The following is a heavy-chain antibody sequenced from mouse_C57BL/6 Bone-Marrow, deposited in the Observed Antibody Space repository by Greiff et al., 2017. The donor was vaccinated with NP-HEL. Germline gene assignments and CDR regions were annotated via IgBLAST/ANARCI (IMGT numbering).Heavy chain of an antibody. J-gene: IGHJ2*01. CDR3: ARPGGYYYGSSYEGDY. Sequence: VQLQQSGAELARPGASVKLSCKASGYTFTSYGISWVKQRTGQGLEWIGEIYPRSGNTYYNEKFKGKATLTADKSSSTAYMELRSLTSEDSAVYFCARPGGYYYGSSYEGDYWGQGTTLTVSS. CDR1: GYTFTSYG. V-gene: IGHV1-81*01. D-gene: IGHD1-1*01. CDR2: IYPRSGNT.